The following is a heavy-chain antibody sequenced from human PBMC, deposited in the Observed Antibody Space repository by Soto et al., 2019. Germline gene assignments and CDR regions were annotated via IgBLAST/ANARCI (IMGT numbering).Heavy chain of an antibody. J-gene: IGHJ4*02. CDR3: AHKGYGDYPLDY. CDR2: IYWDDTK. Sequence: QITLKESGPTLVKPTQTLTLTCTFSGFSLSTSGVGVGWIRQPPGKALEWLAVIYWDDTKHYNPSLKSGLSITKDTSKNQVVLTMTNMDPVDTATYYCAHKGYGDYPLDYWGQGTLVTVSS. D-gene: IGHD4-17*01. V-gene: IGHV2-5*02. CDR1: GFSLSTSGVG.